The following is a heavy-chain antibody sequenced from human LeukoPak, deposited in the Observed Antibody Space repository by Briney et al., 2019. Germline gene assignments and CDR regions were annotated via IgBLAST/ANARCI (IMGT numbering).Heavy chain of an antibody. J-gene: IGHJ4*02. CDR2: IIPIFGTA. CDR1: GGTFSSYA. D-gene: IGHD3-22*01. Sequence: GASVKVSCKASGGTFSSYAISWVRQAPGQGLEWMGRIIPIFGTANYAQKFQGRVTITTDESTSTAYMELSSLRSEDTAVYCCAIPLTYYYDSSGYYYGDYFDYWGQGTLVTVSS. CDR3: AIPLTYYYDSSGYYYGDYFDY. V-gene: IGHV1-69*05.